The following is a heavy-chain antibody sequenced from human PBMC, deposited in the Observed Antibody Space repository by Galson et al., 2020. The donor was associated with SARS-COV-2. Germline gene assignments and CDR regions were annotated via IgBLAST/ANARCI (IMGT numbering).Heavy chain of an antibody. Sequence: SETLSLTCAVYGGSFSGYYWSWIRQPPGKGLEWIGEINHSGSTNYNPSLKSRVTISVDTSKNQFSLKLSSVTAADTAVYYCARDFATVTTASYYYYGMDVWGQGTTVTVSS. V-gene: IGHV4-34*01. D-gene: IGHD4-17*01. CDR2: INHSGST. CDR1: GGSFSGYY. J-gene: IGHJ6*02. CDR3: ARDFATVTTASYYYYGMDV.